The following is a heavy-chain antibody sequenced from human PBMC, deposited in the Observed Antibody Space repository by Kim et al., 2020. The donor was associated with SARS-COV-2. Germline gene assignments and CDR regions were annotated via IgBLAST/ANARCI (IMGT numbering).Heavy chain of an antibody. J-gene: IGHJ2*01. D-gene: IGHD2-15*01. Sequence: YDASLKSRVSISVDTSKQPISLSLISVTAADTAVYYCARYSGDPTWYFDFWGRGTLVTVSS. CDR3: ARYSGDPTWYFDF. V-gene: IGHV4-59*10.